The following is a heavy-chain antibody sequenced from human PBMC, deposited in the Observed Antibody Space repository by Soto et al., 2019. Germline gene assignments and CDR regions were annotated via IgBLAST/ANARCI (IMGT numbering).Heavy chain of an antibody. CDR1: GFTFSSYG. J-gene: IGHJ6*02. V-gene: IGHV3-23*01. CDR2: ISGSGGST. CDR3: AKATGFGVVIKYYGMDV. D-gene: IGHD3-3*01. Sequence: PGGSLRLSCAASGFTFSSYGMHWVRQAPGKGLEWVSAISGSGGSTYYADSVKGRFTISRDNSKNTLYLQMNSLRAEDTAVYYCAKATGFGVVIKYYGMDVWGQGTTVTVSS.